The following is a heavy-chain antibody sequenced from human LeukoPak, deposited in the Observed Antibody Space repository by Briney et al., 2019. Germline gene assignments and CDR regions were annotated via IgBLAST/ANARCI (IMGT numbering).Heavy chain of an antibody. CDR3: ARRRRTISPFDP. V-gene: IGHV4-39*01. J-gene: IGHJ5*02. CDR1: GGSISSSSYY. CDR2: IYYSGST. D-gene: IGHD3-3*01. Sequence: PSETLSLTCTVSGGSISSSSYYWGWIRQPPGKGLEWIGSIYYSGSTYYNPSLKSRVTISVDTSKNQFSLKLSPVTAADTAVYYCARRRRTISPFDPWGQGTLVTVSS.